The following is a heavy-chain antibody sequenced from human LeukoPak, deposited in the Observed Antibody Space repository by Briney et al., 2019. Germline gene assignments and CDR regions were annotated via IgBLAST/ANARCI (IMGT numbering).Heavy chain of an antibody. D-gene: IGHD3-3*01. CDR1: GFTFSTYW. J-gene: IGHJ1*01. Sequence: GGSLRLSCAASGFTFSTYWMHWVRQAPGKGLVWVSRIKSDGSTNYADSVKGRFTISRDNAKNTLSLQMNSLRPEDTGVYYCARAPSEIGGYYPEYFRHWGEGTLVTVSS. V-gene: IGHV3-74*01. CDR3: ARAPSEIGGYYPEYFRH. CDR2: IKSDGST.